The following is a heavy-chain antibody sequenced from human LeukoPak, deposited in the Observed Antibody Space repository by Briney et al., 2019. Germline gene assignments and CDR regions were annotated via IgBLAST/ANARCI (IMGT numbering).Heavy chain of an antibody. CDR2: IYYSGST. CDR1: GGSISSYY. CDR3: ARVKGYYGSGSYFDY. Sequence: PSETLSLTCTVSGGSISSYYWSWIRQPPGKGLEWLGYIYYSGSTNYNSSLKSRVTISVDTSKNQFSLKLSSVTAADTAVYYCARVKGYYGSGSYFDYWGQGTLVTVSS. D-gene: IGHD3-10*01. V-gene: IGHV4-59*01. J-gene: IGHJ4*02.